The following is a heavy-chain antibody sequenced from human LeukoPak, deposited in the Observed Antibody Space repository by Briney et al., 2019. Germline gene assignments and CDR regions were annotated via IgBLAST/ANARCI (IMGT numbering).Heavy chain of an antibody. CDR2: ISYDGSNK. J-gene: IGHJ1*01. Sequence: GGSLRLSCAASGFTFSSYGMHWVRQAPGKGLEWVAVISYDGSNKYYADSVKGRFTISRDNSKNTLYLQMNSLRAEDTAVYYCATSITMIVVVPTTGYFQHWGQGTLVTVSS. CDR1: GFTFSSYG. CDR3: ATSITMIVVVPTTGYFQH. V-gene: IGHV3-30*03. D-gene: IGHD3-22*01.